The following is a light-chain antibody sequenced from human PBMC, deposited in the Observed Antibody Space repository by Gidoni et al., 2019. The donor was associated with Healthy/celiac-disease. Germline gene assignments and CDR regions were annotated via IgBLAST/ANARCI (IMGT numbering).Light chain of an antibody. CDR2: EGS. CDR3: CSYAGSSTYV. V-gene: IGLV2-23*01. CDR1: SSDVGSYNL. J-gene: IGLJ1*01. Sequence: QSALTQPASVSGSPGHSITISCTGTSSDVGSYNLVSWYQQHPGKAPKLMIYEGSKRPSGVSKRFSGSKSGNTASLTISGLQAEDEADYYCCSYAGSSTYVFGTGTKVTVL.